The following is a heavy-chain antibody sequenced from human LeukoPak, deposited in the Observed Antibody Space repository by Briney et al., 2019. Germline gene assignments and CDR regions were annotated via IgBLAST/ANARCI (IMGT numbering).Heavy chain of an antibody. CDR2: ISWNSGSI. CDR3: AKGWGNIVATIDY. J-gene: IGHJ4*02. CDR1: GFTFDDYA. D-gene: IGHD5-12*01. V-gene: IGHV3-9*01. Sequence: GRSLRLSCAASGFTFDDYAMHWVRQAPGKGLEWVSGISWNSGSIGYADPVKGRFTISRDNAKNSLYLQMNSLRAEDTALYYCAKGWGNIVATIDYWGQGTLVTVSS.